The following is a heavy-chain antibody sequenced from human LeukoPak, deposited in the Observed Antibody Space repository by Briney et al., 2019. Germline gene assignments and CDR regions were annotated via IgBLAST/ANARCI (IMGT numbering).Heavy chain of an antibody. J-gene: IGHJ4*02. CDR1: GGSISSGDYY. Sequence: SETLSLTCTVSGGSISSGDYYWSWIRQPPGKGLEWIGEINHSGSTNYNPSLKSRVTISVDTSKNQFSLKLSSVTAADTAVYYCARGYSYGGYYFDYWGQGTLVTVSS. CDR3: ARGYSYGGYYFDY. D-gene: IGHD5-18*01. CDR2: INHSGST. V-gene: IGHV4-39*07.